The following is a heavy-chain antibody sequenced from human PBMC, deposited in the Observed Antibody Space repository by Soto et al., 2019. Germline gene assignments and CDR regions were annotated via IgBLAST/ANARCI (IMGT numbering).Heavy chain of an antibody. Sequence: SETLSLTCTVSGGSISSYYWSWIRQPPGKGLEWIGYIYYSGSTSYNPSLKSRVTISVDTSKNQFSLKLSSVTAADTAVYYCASTILTGYYTPGWMDVWGQGTTVTVSS. V-gene: IGHV4-59*01. CDR2: IYYSGST. CDR1: GGSISSYY. D-gene: IGHD3-9*01. CDR3: ASTILTGYYTPGWMDV. J-gene: IGHJ6*02.